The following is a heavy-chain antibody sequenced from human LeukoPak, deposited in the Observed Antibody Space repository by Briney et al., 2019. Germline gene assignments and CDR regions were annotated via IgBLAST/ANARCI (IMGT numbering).Heavy chain of an antibody. V-gene: IGHV1-69*04. CDR1: GGTFSSYA. CDR2: IIPIFGIA. CDR3: ARVPINYDSSGYFQVGMDV. J-gene: IGHJ6*02. D-gene: IGHD3-22*01. Sequence: GASVKVSFKASGGTFSSYAISWVRQAPGQGLEWMGRIIPIFGIANYAQKFQGRVTITADKSTSTAYMELSSLRSEDTAVYYCARVPINYDSSGYFQVGMDVWGQGTTVTVS.